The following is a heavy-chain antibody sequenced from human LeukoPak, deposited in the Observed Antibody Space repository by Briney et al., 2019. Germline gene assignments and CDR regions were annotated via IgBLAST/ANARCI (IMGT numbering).Heavy chain of an antibody. CDR3: AKDYAAVAGEYYYDY. CDR1: GVTLSNYA. Sequence: GGSLRLSCVASGVTLSNYAMSWARQAPGKGLEWVSGISSSGSGGNTYYADSVKGRFTISRDNSKNTLYLQMNSLRAEDTAVYYCAKDYAAVAGEYYYDYWGQGTLVTVSS. J-gene: IGHJ4*02. V-gene: IGHV3-23*01. CDR2: ISSSGSGGNT. D-gene: IGHD6-19*01.